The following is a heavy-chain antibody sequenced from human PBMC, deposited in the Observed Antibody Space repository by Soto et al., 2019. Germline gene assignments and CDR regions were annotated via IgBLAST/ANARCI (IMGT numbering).Heavy chain of an antibody. CDR2: INPNSGGT. J-gene: IGHJ4*02. CDR3: ARDQAYASSSEYX. D-gene: IGHD6-6*01. Sequence: ASVKGSCKASGYTFTGYYMHWVRQAPGQGLEWMGLINPNSGGTNYEQKFQGSVTMTRDTSISTAYMELSRLRSDDTAVYYCARDQAYASSSEYXWGQGTLVTVSX. V-gene: IGHV1-2*02. CDR1: GYTFTGYY.